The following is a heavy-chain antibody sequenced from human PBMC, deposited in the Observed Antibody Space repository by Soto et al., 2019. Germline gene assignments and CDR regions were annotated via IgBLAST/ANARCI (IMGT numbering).Heavy chain of an antibody. V-gene: IGHV1-18*01. CDR3: AREGVWYYGSGSYYKNGMDV. J-gene: IGHJ6*02. Sequence: VASVKVSCKASGYTFTSYGISWVRQAPGQGLEWMGWISAYNGNTNYAQKLQGRVTMTTDTSTSTAYMELRSLRSDDTAVYYCAREGVWYYGSGSYYKNGMDVWGQGTTVTVSS. CDR1: GYTFTSYG. D-gene: IGHD3-10*01. CDR2: ISAYNGNT.